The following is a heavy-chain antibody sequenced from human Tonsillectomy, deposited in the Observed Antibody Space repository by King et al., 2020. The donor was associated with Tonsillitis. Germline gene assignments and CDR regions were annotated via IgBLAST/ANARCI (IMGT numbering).Heavy chain of an antibody. CDR3: AKDIADWYSSSWHSFDY. D-gene: IGHD6-13*01. CDR1: GFTFDDYT. Sequence: VQLVESGGVVVQPGGSLRLSCAASGFTFDDYTMHWVRQAPGKGLEWVSLISWDGGSTYYADSVKGRFTISRDNSKNSLYLQMNSLRTEDTALYYCAKDIADWYSSSWHSFDYWGQGTLVTVSS. V-gene: IGHV3-43*01. J-gene: IGHJ4*02. CDR2: ISWDGGST.